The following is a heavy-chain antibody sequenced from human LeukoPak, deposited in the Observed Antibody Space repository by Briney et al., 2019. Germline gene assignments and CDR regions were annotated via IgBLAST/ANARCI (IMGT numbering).Heavy chain of an antibody. J-gene: IGHJ5*02. V-gene: IGHV4-59*12. CDR3: ARDQGTSTTAPKRKGRFDP. CDR1: GGSISSLY. CDR2: IYYTGST. D-gene: IGHD1-1*01. Sequence: SETLSLTCSVSGGSISSLYWSWIRQPPGKGPEWIGYIYYTGSTNYNPSLKSRVTMFVDMSKNQFSLRLSSVTAADTAVYYCARDQGTSTTAPKRKGRFDPWGQGTLVTVSS.